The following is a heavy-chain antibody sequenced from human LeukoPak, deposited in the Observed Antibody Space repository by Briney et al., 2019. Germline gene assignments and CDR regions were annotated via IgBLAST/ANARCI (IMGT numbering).Heavy chain of an antibody. D-gene: IGHD1-26*01. CDR2: INAGNGNT. CDR3: ARDLPTEPSWFDP. V-gene: IGHV1-3*01. Sequence: ASVKVSCKASGYTFTSYAMHWVRQAPGQRLKGMGWINAGNGNTKYSQKFQGRVTITRDTSASTAYMELSSLRSEDTAVYYCARDLPTEPSWFDPWGQGTLVTVSS. J-gene: IGHJ5*02. CDR1: GYTFTSYA.